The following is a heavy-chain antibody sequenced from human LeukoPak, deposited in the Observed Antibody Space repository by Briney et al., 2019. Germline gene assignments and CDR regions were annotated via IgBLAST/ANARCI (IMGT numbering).Heavy chain of an antibody. CDR2: ISSSTTYI. D-gene: IGHD6-25*01. CDR1: GFTLSSHS. CDR3: ARDGNIAACDY. V-gene: IGHV3-21*01. Sequence: GGSLRLSCAASGFTLSSHSMNWVRQAPGKGLEWVSSISSSTTYIYYADSVKGRFTISRDNAKNSLNLQMNSLRAEDTAVYYCARDGNIAACDYWGQGTLVTVSS. J-gene: IGHJ4*02.